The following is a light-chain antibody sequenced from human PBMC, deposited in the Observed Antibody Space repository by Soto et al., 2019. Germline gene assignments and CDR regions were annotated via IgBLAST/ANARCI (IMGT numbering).Light chain of an antibody. J-gene: IGKJ2*01. V-gene: IGKV3-20*01. CDR3: HHYGGSPGT. Sequence: EIVLTQPPGPLPFSPGERATLSSRPGNSVITNYLAWYQQKPGQAPKLLIYDASSRATGIPDRFGASGSGTDFTLSITKLEPEDFAVYFCHHYGGSPGTFGQGTKLEIK. CDR2: DAS. CDR1: NSVITNY.